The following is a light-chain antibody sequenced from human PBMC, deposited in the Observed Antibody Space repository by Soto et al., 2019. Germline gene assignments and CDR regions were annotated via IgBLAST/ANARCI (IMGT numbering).Light chain of an antibody. CDR3: QQVNSFPFT. Sequence: DIQMTQSPSSVSASIGDRLTITCRASQGISNWLAWYQQKPGEVPQLLIYAVTSLQTGVTSRFSVSCSGTDFTLTISSLQPEDFGTYYCQQVNSFPFTFGGGTKVDIK. CDR2: AVT. J-gene: IGKJ4*01. V-gene: IGKV1-12*01. CDR1: QGISNW.